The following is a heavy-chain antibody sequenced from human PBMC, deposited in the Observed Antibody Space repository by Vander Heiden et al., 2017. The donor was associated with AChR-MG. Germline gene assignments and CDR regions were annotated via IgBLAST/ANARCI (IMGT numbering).Heavy chain of an antibody. CDR2: IYYSGST. V-gene: IGHV4-31*03. D-gene: IGHD3-9*01. Sequence: QVQLQESGPGLVKPSQTLSLTCTVPGGSISSAGYYWSWIRQHPGKGLEWIGYIYYSGSTYYNPSLKSRVTISVDTSKNQFSLKLSSVTAADTAVYYCARGRYEYSREPQFDYWGQGTLVTVSS. CDR3: ARGRYEYSREPQFDY. CDR1: GGSISSAGYY. J-gene: IGHJ4*02.